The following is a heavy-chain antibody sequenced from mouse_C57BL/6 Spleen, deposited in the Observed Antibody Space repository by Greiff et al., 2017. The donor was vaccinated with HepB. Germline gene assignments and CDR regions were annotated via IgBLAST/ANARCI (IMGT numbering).Heavy chain of an antibody. CDR2: IYPSDSET. CDR3: ARGGDGYYGAMDY. D-gene: IGHD2-3*01. Sequence: VQLQQSGAELVRPGSSVKLSCKASGYTFTSYWMDWVKQRPGQGLEWIGNIYPSDSETHYNQKFKDKATLTVDKSSSTAYMQLSSLTSEDSAVYYCARGGDGYYGAMDYWGQGTSVTVSS. V-gene: IGHV1-61*01. J-gene: IGHJ4*01. CDR1: GYTFTSYW.